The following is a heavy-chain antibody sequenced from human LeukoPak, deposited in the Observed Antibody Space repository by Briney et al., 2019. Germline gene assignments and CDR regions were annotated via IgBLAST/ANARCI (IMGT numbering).Heavy chain of an antibody. J-gene: IGHJ2*01. Sequence: GESLKISCQASGYTFTSYWICWVRQMPGKGLECMGIIYPDDSDTTYSPSFQGQVTISADKSFSTAYLQWSSLKASDTAIYYCARLGGDTYYFGSASYPNWYFDLWGRGTLVTVSS. CDR3: ARLGGDTYYFGSASYPNWYFDL. V-gene: IGHV5-51*01. CDR2: IYPDDSDT. CDR1: GYTFTSYW. D-gene: IGHD3-10*01.